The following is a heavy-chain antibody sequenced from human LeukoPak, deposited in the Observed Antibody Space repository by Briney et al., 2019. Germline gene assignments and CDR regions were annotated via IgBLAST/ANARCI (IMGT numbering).Heavy chain of an antibody. J-gene: IGHJ4*02. CDR2: ISAYNGNT. CDR3: ARDLKRGFNSGRYSWGTGSSNDY. CDR1: GYTFSSYG. V-gene: IGHV1-18*01. Sequence: ASVKVSCKASGYTFSSYGISWVRQAPGQGLEWMGWISAYNGNTYYAQNLQGRVTMTTDTSTSTAYMELRSLRSDDTAVYYCARDLKRGFNSGRYSWGTGSSNDYWGQGTLVTVSS. D-gene: IGHD6-19*01.